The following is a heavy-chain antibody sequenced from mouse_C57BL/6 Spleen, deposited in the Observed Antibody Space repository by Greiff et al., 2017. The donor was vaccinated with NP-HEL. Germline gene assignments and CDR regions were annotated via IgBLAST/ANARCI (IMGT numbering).Heavy chain of an antibody. Sequence: EVQLKESGPGLVKPSQSLSLTCSVTGYSITSGYYWNWIRQFPGNKLEWMGYISYDGSNNYNPSLKNRISITRDTSKNQFFLKLNSVTNEDTATYYCASWYFDVWGTGTTVTVSS. J-gene: IGHJ1*03. CDR2: ISYDGSN. CDR1: GYSITSGYY. V-gene: IGHV3-6*01. CDR3: ASWYFDV.